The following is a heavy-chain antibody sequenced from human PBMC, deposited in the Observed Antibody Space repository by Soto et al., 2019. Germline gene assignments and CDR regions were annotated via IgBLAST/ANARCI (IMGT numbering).Heavy chain of an antibody. CDR1: GYTFTSYA. V-gene: IGHV1-8*02. CDR3: ARGRGTTVTPSDYYYYYMDV. J-gene: IGHJ6*03. Sequence: ASVKVSCKASGYTFTSYAMHWVRQATGQGLEWMGWMNPNSGNTGYAQKFQGRVTMTRNTSISTAYMELSSLRSEDTAVYYCARGRGTTVTPSDYYYYYMDVWGKGTTVTVSS. CDR2: MNPNSGNT. D-gene: IGHD4-17*01.